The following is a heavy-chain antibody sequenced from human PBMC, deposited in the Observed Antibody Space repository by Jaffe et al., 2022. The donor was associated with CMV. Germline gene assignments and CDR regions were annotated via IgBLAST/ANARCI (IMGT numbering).Heavy chain of an antibody. V-gene: IGHV1-46*04. D-gene: IGHD4-4*01. CDR1: GYTFTNFY. J-gene: IGHJ4*02. CDR2: IDPSGSRT. CDR3: ARGPFRGSNWYNY. Sequence: QVQLVQSGAEVKKPGASVNVSCKTSGYTFTNFYIHWLRQAPGQGPEWMGVIDPSGSRTTYAQKLQGRVTMTRDTSTDTVFMELSSLTSGDTAVYYCARGPFRGSNWYNYWGQGTLVTVSS.